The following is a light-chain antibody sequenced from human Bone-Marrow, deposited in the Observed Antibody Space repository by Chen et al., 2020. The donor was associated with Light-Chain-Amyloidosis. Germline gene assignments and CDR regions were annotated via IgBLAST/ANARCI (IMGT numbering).Light chain of an antibody. CDR1: ESLLYRSNNKNY. CDR2: WAS. CDR3: QQYYSTPYT. Sequence: DIVMTQSPDSLAVSLGERATINSKSSESLLYRSNNKNYLGWYQQKTGPSPKLLMYWASTRESGVPDRFSGSGSGTDFTLTISSLQVEDVAVYYCQQYYSTPYTFGQGTKLEIQ. J-gene: IGKJ2*01. V-gene: IGKV4-1*01.